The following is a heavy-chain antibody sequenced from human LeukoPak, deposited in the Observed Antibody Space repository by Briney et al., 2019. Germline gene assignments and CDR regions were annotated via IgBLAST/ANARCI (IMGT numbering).Heavy chain of an antibody. CDR3: ARDRDGYPYYYYYMDV. Sequence: KASETLSLTCTVSGGSISSDYWSWIRQPAGKGLEWIGRIYISGRTNYNPSLKRRVTMSVDMSKNQFSLKLSSVTAADTAVYYCARDRDGYPYYYYYMDVWGKGTTVTVSS. CDR2: IYISGRT. V-gene: IGHV4-4*07. D-gene: IGHD5-24*01. CDR1: GGSISSDY. J-gene: IGHJ6*03.